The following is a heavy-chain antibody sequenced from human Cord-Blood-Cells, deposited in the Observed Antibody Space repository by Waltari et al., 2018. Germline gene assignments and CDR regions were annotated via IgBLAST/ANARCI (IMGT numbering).Heavy chain of an antibody. J-gene: IGHJ4*02. CDR3: ARATRYCSGGSCYSGYYFDY. CDR2: INAGNGNT. Sequence: QVQFVQSGAEVKKPGASVKVSCKASGYTITSYAMHWVRQAPGQRLEWMGWINAGNGNTKYSQKFQGRVTITRDTSASTAYMELSSLRSEDTAVYYCARATRYCSGGSCYSGYYFDYWGQGTLVTVSS. V-gene: IGHV1-3*01. D-gene: IGHD2-15*01. CDR1: GYTITSYA.